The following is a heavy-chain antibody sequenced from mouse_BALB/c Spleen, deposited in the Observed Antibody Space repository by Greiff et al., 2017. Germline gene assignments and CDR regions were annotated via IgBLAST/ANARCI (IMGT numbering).Heavy chain of an antibody. J-gene: IGHJ4*01. D-gene: IGHD1-2*01. CDR1: GFSLTGYG. Sequence: QVQLKQSGPGLVAPSQSLSITCTVSGFSLTGYGVNWVRQPPGKGLEWLGMIWGDGSTDYNSALKSRLSISKDNSKSQVFLKMNSLQTDDTARYYCAREHGYYAMDYWGQGTSVTVSS. CDR3: AREHGYYAMDY. V-gene: IGHV2-6-7*01. CDR2: IWGDGST.